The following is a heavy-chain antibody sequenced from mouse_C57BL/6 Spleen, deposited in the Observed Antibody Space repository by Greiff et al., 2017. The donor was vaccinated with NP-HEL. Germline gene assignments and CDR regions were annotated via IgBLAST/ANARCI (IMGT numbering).Heavy chain of an antibody. J-gene: IGHJ2*01. CDR1: GFTFSSYA. CDR2: ISDGGSYT. CDR3: ARGGTTVVPFFDY. D-gene: IGHD1-1*01. Sequence: EVQRVESGGGLVKPGGSLKLSCAASGFTFSSYAMSWVRQTPEKRLEWVATISDGGSYTYYPDNVKGRFTISRDNAKNNLYLQMSHLKSEDTAMYYCARGGTTVVPFFDYWGQGTTLTVSS. V-gene: IGHV5-4*01.